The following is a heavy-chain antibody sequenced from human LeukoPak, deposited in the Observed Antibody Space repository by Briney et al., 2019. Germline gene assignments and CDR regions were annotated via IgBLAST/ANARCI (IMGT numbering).Heavy chain of an antibody. CDR3: ARDDYGDYDRGRWFDP. D-gene: IGHD4-17*01. V-gene: IGHV4-34*01. CDR1: GGSFSGYY. Sequence: PSETLSLTCAVYGGSFSGYYWSWIRQPPGKGLEWIGEINDSGSTNYNPSLKSRVTISKDTSKNQFSLKLSSVTAADTAVYYCARDDYGDYDRGRWFDPWGQGTLVTVSS. J-gene: IGHJ5*02. CDR2: INDSGST.